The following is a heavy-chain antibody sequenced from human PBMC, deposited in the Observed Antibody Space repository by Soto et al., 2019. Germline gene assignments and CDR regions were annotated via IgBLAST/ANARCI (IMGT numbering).Heavy chain of an antibody. Sequence: QVQLVQSGAEVKKPGSSMKVSCKTSGGTISNYAISWVRQAPGQGLEWMGGIIPLFGTTNYAQKFQGRVTITADESTRTAYMELSSLRSEDTAVYYCARGGFWSGYYSWFDPWGQGTLVTVSS. J-gene: IGHJ5*02. CDR2: IIPLFGTT. CDR1: GGTISNYA. CDR3: ARGGFWSGYYSWFDP. D-gene: IGHD3-3*01. V-gene: IGHV1-69*12.